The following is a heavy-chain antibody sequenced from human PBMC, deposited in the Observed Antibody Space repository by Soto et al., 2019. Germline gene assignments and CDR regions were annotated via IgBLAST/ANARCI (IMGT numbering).Heavy chain of an antibody. J-gene: IGHJ6*02. CDR2: ISYDGSNK. D-gene: IGHD3-10*01. V-gene: IGHV3-30*18. CDR3: AKDCRGGSGSYYVGYGMDV. Sequence: GGSLRLSCAASGFTFSSYGMHWVRQAPGKGLEWVAVISYDGSNKYYADSVKGRFTISRDNSKNTLYLQMNSLRAEDTAVYYCAKDCRGGSGSYYVGYGMDVWGQGTTVTVSS. CDR1: GFTFSSYG.